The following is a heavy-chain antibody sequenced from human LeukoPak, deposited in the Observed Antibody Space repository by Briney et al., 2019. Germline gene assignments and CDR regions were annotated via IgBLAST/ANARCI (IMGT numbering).Heavy chain of an antibody. CDR1: GDSISSGGYY. Sequence: SETLSLTCTVAGDSISSGGYYWSWIRQPAGKGLEWIGRISSSGSTNYNPSLKSRVTISVDTSKNQFSLKLSSVTAADTAVYFCARGPYSYDSSGAFDIWGQGTMVTVSS. V-gene: IGHV4-61*02. CDR2: ISSSGST. J-gene: IGHJ3*02. D-gene: IGHD3-22*01. CDR3: ARGPYSYDSSGAFDI.